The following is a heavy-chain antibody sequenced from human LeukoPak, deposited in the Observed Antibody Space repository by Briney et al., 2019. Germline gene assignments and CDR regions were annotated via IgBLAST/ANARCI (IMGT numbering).Heavy chain of an antibody. Sequence: GESLKISCKGSGYSFTSYWIGWVRQMPGKGLEWMGIIFPGDSDTRYSPSFQGQVAISADRSISTAYMELSRLRSDDTAVYYCARDDRTEAFDIWGQGTMVTVSS. V-gene: IGHV5-51*01. CDR3: ARDDRTEAFDI. CDR1: GYSFTSYW. J-gene: IGHJ3*02. CDR2: IFPGDSDT.